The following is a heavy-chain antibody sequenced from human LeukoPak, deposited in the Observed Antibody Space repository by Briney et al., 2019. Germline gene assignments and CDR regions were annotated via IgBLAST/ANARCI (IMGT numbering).Heavy chain of an antibody. V-gene: IGHV4-59*12. CDR3: ARELFSRVAVAGTPVDAFDI. CDR1: GGSISSYY. Sequence: PSETLSLTCTVSGGSISSYYWSWIRQPPGKGLEWIGYIYYSGSTNYNPSPKSRVTISVDTSKNQFSLKLSSVTAADTAVYYCARELFSRVAVAGTPVDAFDIWGQGTMVTVSS. D-gene: IGHD6-19*01. J-gene: IGHJ3*02. CDR2: IYYSGST.